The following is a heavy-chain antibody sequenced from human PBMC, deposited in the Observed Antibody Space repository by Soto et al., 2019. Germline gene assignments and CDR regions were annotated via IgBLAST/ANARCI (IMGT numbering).Heavy chain of an antibody. D-gene: IGHD1-1*01. CDR2: ISYDGVNK. CDR3: AKSVYNWNDGFFDY. Sequence: GGSLRLSCAASGLPFSTYGMHWVRQAPGKGLEWVAVISYDGVNKYYADSVKGRFTISRDNSKNTLYLQMNSLRAEDTAVYYCAKSVYNWNDGFFDYWGQGTLVTVSS. J-gene: IGHJ4*02. CDR1: GLPFSTYG. V-gene: IGHV3-30*18.